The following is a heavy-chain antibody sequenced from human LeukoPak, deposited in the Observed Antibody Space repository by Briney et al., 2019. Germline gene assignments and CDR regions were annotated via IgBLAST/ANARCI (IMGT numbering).Heavy chain of an antibody. D-gene: IGHD2-15*01. V-gene: IGHV3-20*04. J-gene: IGHJ4*02. CDR2: INWNGGST. Sequence: GGSLRLSCAASGFTFDDYGMSWVRQAPGKGLEWVSGINWNGGSTGYADSVKGRFTISRDNSKNTLFLQMDSLRAEDTAVYYCARDGRIGAAEYYFDSWGQGTLVAVSS. CDR1: GFTFDDYG. CDR3: ARDGRIGAAEYYFDS.